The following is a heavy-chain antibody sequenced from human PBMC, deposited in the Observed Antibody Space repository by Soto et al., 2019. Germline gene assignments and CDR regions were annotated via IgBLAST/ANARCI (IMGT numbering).Heavy chain of an antibody. CDR3: GRGPSPRAPAGGTPYYYAMDV. CDR1: GYDFTAYD. Sequence: VASVQVSCKASGYDFTAYDINWVRQASGQGLEWMGWMNPINGATGTARRFQGRVSMTRNTDTGTAYLELTSLRSDDTAVYFCGRGPSPRAPAGGTPYYYAMDVWGQGTTVTVSS. D-gene: IGHD2-2*01. J-gene: IGHJ6*02. CDR2: MNPINGAT. V-gene: IGHV1-8*02.